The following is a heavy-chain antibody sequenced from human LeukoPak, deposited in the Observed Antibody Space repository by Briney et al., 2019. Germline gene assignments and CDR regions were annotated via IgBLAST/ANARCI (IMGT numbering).Heavy chain of an antibody. CDR1: GGSISSYY. Sequence: SETLSLTCTVSGGSISSYYWSWIRQPPGKGLEWIGYIYTNGSTNYNPSLKSRVTISVDTSKNQFSLKLSSVTAADTAVYYCARHLSWYGWFDPWGQGTLVTVSS. D-gene: IGHD6-13*01. CDR3: ARHLSWYGWFDP. V-gene: IGHV4-4*09. J-gene: IGHJ5*02. CDR2: IYTNGST.